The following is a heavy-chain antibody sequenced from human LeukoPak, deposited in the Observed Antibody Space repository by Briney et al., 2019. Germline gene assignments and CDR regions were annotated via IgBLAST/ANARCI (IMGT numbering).Heavy chain of an antibody. CDR3: ATGGNFYYSH. V-gene: IGHV3-23*01. J-gene: IGHJ1*01. Sequence: PGGSLRLSCAASGFTFSSYGMSWVRQAPGKGLEWVSAISGSGGNTYYADSVKGRFTISKDISKNTLSLQMNSLRAEDTAVYSCATGGNFYYSHWGQGTLVTVSS. D-gene: IGHD4-11*01. CDR1: GFTFSSYG. CDR2: ISGSGGNT.